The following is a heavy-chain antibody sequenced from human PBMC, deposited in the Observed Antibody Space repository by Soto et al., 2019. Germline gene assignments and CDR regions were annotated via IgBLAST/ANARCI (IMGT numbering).Heavy chain of an antibody. Sequence: GSLRLSCAASGFTFSSYGMHWVRQAPGKGLEWVAVIWYDGSNKYYADSVKGRFTISRDNSKNTLYLQMNSLRAEDTAVYYCARDLGLESTIDYWGQGTLVTVSS. V-gene: IGHV3-33*01. J-gene: IGHJ4*02. CDR2: IWYDGSNK. CDR1: GFTFSSYG. D-gene: IGHD1-1*01. CDR3: ARDLGLESTIDY.